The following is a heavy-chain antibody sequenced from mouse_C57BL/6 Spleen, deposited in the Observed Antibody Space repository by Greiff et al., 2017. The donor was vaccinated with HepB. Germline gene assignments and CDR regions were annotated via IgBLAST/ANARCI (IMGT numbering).Heavy chain of an antibody. Sequence: EVKLQQSGPELVKPGASVKISCKASGYTFTDYYMNWVKQSHGKSLEWIGDINPNNGGTSYNQKFKGKATLTVDKSSSTAYMELRSLTSEDSAVYYCARQRPYYAMDYWGQGTSVTVSS. CDR2: INPNNGGT. CDR1: GYTFTDYY. V-gene: IGHV1-26*01. J-gene: IGHJ4*01. D-gene: IGHD1-2*01. CDR3: ARQRPYYAMDY.